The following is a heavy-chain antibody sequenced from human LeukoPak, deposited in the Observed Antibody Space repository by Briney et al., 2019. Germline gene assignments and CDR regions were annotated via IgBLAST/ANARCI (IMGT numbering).Heavy chain of an antibody. V-gene: IGHV4-59*01. Sequence: MASETLSLTCTVSGGSISSYYWSWIRQPPGKGLEWIGYIYYSGSTNYNPSLKSRVTISVDTSKNQFSLKLSSVTAADTAVYYCARFLYYYDSSGYYCWFDPWGQGTLVTVSS. D-gene: IGHD3-22*01. CDR3: ARFLYYYDSSGYYCWFDP. CDR1: GGSISSYY. J-gene: IGHJ5*02. CDR2: IYYSGST.